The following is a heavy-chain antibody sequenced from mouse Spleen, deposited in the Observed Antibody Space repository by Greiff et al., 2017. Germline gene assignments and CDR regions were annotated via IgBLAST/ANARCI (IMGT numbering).Heavy chain of an antibody. Sequence: QLVESGPGLVKPSQSLSLTCSVTGYSITSGYYWYWIRQPPGNKLEWMGYISYDGSNNYNPSLKNRISITRDTSKNQFFLKLNSVTTEDTATYYCARVRGPYGDFGYWGQGTTLTVSA. CDR1: GYSITSGYY. V-gene: IGHV3-6*01. CDR2: ISYDGSN. CDR3: ARVRGPYGDFGY. D-gene: IGHD1-1*02. J-gene: IGHJ2*01.